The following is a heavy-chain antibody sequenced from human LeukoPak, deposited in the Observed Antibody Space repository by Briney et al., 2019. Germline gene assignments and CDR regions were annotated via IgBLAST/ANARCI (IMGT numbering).Heavy chain of an antibody. CDR1: GLTFDVYA. CDR3: AKSLRNGSGWASDY. V-gene: IGHV3-9*01. J-gene: IGHJ4*02. D-gene: IGHD6-19*01. CDR2: ITWSNGEI. Sequence: PGGSLRLSCAASGLTFDVYAVHWVRQAPGKGLEWVSGITWSNGEIAYADSVKGRFTIPRDNAKMYLQMNSLRTEDTAVYYCAKSLRNGSGWASDYWGQGTLVTVSS.